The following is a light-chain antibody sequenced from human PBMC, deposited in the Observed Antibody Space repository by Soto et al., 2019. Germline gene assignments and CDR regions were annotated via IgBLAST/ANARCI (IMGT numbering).Light chain of an antibody. Sequence: EIVMTQSPATLSVSPGERATLSCRASQSISTELAWYQQKPGQPPRLLIYSASTRATGVPARFTGSGSGSEFTLTISRLQSEDCAVYYCQQGHNWPLTFCQGSRLEI. CDR3: QQGHNWPLT. CDR2: SAS. CDR1: QSISTE. V-gene: IGKV3-15*01. J-gene: IGKJ2*01.